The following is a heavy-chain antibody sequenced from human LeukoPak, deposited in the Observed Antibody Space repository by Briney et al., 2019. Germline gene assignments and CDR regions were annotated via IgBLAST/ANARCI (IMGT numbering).Heavy chain of an antibody. CDR2: ISCDGAYK. J-gene: IGHJ4*02. V-gene: IGHV3-30-3*01. CDR1: GFSFRRYG. D-gene: IGHD1-26*01. Sequence: GGSLRLSCAVSGFSFRRYGMHWVRQAPGKGPEWVAVISCDGAYKYYGDSVKGRFTISRDNSKDTLYLQMNILRPDDTALYYCASDVGWAAESFYYFDSWGQETLITVSS. CDR3: ASDVGWAAESFYYFDS.